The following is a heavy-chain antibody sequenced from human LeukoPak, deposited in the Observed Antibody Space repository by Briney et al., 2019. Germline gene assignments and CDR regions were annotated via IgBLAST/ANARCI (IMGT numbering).Heavy chain of an antibody. V-gene: IGHV3-23*01. CDR2: ISGSGGST. J-gene: IGHJ4*02. D-gene: IGHD3-22*01. CDR3: AKDHAHYYDSSGFVDY. Sequence: GGSLRLSCAASGFTFSSYAMSWVRQAPGKGLEWVSAISGSGGSTYYADSVKGRFTISRDNSKNTLYLQMNSLRAEDTAVYYCAKDHAHYYDSSGFVDYWGQGTLVTVSS. CDR1: GFTFSSYA.